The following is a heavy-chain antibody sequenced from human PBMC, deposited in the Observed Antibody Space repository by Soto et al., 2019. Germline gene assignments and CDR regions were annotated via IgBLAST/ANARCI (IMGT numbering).Heavy chain of an antibody. CDR3: ARHLPYDFWSGYYTVYYYYYGMDV. Sequence: KVSCKASGGTFSSYAISWVRQAPGQGLEWMGRIDPSDSYTNYSPSFQGHVTISADKSISTAYLQWSSLKASDTAMYYCARHLPYDFWSGYYTVYYYYYGMDVWGQGTTVTVSS. CDR1: GGTFSSYA. J-gene: IGHJ6*02. D-gene: IGHD3-3*01. CDR2: IDPSDSYT. V-gene: IGHV5-10-1*01.